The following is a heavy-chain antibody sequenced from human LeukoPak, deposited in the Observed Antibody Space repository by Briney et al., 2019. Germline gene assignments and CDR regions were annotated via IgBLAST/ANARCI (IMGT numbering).Heavy chain of an antibody. V-gene: IGHV1-24*01. D-gene: IGHD6-19*01. J-gene: IGHJ4*02. CDR1: GYTLTELS. CDR2: FDPEDGET. Sequence: GASVKVSCKVSGYTLTELSMHWERQAPGKGLEWMGGFDPEDGETIYAQKFQGRVTMTEDTSTDTAYMELSSLRSEDTAVYYCATVMAVAAYNFDYWGQGTLVTVSP. CDR3: ATVMAVAAYNFDY.